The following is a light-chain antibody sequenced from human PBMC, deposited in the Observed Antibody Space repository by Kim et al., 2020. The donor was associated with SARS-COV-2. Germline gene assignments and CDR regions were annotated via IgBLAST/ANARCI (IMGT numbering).Light chain of an antibody. Sequence: PGKRATLSCRASQSVSNNYVAWYQQKPGQAPRLLIYGASSRATGIPDRFSGSWSGTDFTLTISRLEPEDFAVYHCQQDGGSPWTFGQGTKVDIK. CDR2: GAS. J-gene: IGKJ1*01. CDR1: QSVSNNY. CDR3: QQDGGSPWT. V-gene: IGKV3-20*01.